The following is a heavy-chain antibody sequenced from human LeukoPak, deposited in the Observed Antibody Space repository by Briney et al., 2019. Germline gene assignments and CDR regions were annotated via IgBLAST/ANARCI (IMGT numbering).Heavy chain of an antibody. D-gene: IGHD2-2*01. V-gene: IGHV1-69*01. CDR3: ATLVPAARGFEP. CDR1: GGTFSSYA. CDR2: IIPIFGTA. J-gene: IGHJ5*02. Sequence: SVKVSCKASGGTFSSYAISWVRQAPGQGLEWMGGIIPIFGTANYAQKFQGRVTITADESTSTAYMESSSLRSEDTAVYYCATLVPAARGFEPWGQGNLVTASS.